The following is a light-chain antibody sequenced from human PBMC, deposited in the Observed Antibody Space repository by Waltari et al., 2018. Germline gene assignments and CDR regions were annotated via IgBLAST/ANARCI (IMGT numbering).Light chain of an antibody. CDR3: HQYGSSPT. CDR1: QSVSSSY. CDR2: GAS. J-gene: IGKJ5*01. V-gene: IGKV3-20*01. Sequence: EIVLTQSTGTLSLSPGERATLSCRASQSVSSSYLAWYRQKPGQAPRLLIYGASNRATGIPDRFSGRRSGTDFTLTISRLEPEDSAVYYCHQYGSSPTFGQGTRLDIK.